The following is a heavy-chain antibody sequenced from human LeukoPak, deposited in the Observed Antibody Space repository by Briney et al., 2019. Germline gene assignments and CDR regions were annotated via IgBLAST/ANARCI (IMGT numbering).Heavy chain of an antibody. Sequence: PGGSLRLSCSASGFTFSIYDMHWVRQAPGKGLEYVSGISTDVSSTYYADSVKGRFTISRDNSKNTLYLQMSSLRTEDAAVYYCVKDFAGYWGQGTLVTVSS. V-gene: IGHV3-64D*06. CDR3: VKDFAGY. CDR2: ISTDVSST. J-gene: IGHJ4*02. CDR1: GFTFSIYD. D-gene: IGHD2-21*01.